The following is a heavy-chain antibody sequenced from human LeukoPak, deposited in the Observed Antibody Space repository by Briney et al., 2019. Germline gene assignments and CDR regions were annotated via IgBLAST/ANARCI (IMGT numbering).Heavy chain of an antibody. CDR1: GYTLTGYY. Sequence: ASVKVSCKASGYTLTGYYMHWVRLAPGQGLEWMGWINPNSGGTDYAQKFQGRVTMTRDTSISTAYMELSGLKSDDTAVYYCARKRGGEGGVYFDYWGQGTLVTVSS. J-gene: IGHJ4*02. CDR2: INPNSGGT. D-gene: IGHD3-16*01. CDR3: ARKRGGEGGVYFDY. V-gene: IGHV1-2*02.